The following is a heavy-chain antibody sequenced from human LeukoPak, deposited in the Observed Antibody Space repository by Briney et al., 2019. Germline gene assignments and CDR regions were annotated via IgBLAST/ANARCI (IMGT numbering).Heavy chain of an antibody. Sequence: ASVKVSCKASGYTFTGYYMHWVRQAPGQGLEWMGWINPNSGGTNYAQKFQGWVTMTTDTSTSTAYMELRGLRSDDTAVYYCARDGYYYDYWGQGTLVTVSS. J-gene: IGHJ4*02. D-gene: IGHD3-22*01. CDR1: GYTFTGYY. CDR3: ARDGYYYDY. CDR2: INPNSGGT. V-gene: IGHV1-2*04.